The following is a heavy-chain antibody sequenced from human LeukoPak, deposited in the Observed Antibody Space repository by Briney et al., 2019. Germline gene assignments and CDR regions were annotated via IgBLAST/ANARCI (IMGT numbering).Heavy chain of an antibody. CDR2: ISGSGATT. CDR1: GFTFSSYA. V-gene: IGHV3-23*01. J-gene: IGHJ4*02. Sequence: GGSLRLSCAASGFTFSSYAMSWVRQAPGKGLEWVSSISGSGATTYYTDSVKGRFTISRDNSKNTLYLQMNSLRAGDTAVYHCAKEHIVGATVGFDYWGQGTLVTVSS. D-gene: IGHD1-26*01. CDR3: AKEHIVGATVGFDY.